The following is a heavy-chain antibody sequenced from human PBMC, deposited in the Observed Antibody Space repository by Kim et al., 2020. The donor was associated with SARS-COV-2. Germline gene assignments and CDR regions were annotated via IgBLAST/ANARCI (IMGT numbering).Heavy chain of an antibody. D-gene: IGHD6-13*01. Sequence: GGSLRLSCAASGFTFSSYGMHWVRQAPGKGLEWVAVIWYDGSNKYYADSVKGRFTISRDNSKNTLYLQMNSLRAEDTAVYYCARDLGSSWDGPDYWGQGTLVTVSS. CDR2: IWYDGSNK. J-gene: IGHJ4*02. CDR1: GFTFSSYG. CDR3: ARDLGSSWDGPDY. V-gene: IGHV3-33*01.